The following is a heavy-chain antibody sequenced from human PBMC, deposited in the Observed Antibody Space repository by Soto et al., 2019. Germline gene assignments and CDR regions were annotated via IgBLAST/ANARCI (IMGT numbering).Heavy chain of an antibody. J-gene: IGHJ6*02. D-gene: IGHD3-10*01. V-gene: IGHV1-2*02. Sequence: QVQLVQSGAEVKEPGDSERVSCEASGYTFTAYYIHWVRQAPGQGLEWMGWINPKFGDTTYAQDFQGRVSMTRDMSISTVYMELSRLTSDDTAIYYCARNLDYYYGPGSGNGHGFWGQGTTVTVFS. CDR3: ARNLDYYYGPGSGNGHGF. CDR2: INPKFGDT. CDR1: GYTFTAYY.